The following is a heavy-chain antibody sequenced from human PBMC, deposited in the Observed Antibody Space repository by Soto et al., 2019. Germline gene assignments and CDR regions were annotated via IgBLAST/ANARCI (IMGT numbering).Heavy chain of an antibody. D-gene: IGHD3-22*01. CDR3: ARGVYDSSGTNQDY. CDR2: INHSGST. Sequence: QVQLQQWGAGLLKPSETLSLTCAVYGGSFSGYYWSWIRQPPGKGLEWIGEINHSGSTNYHPSHKSRVTIPVDPSKNQFSLKLSSVTAAVTAVYYCARGVYDSSGTNQDYWGQGTLVTVSS. V-gene: IGHV4-34*01. CDR1: GGSFSGYY. J-gene: IGHJ4*02.